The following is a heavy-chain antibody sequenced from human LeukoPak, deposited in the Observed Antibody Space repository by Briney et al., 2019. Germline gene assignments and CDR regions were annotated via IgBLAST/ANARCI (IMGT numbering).Heavy chain of an antibody. CDR3: ARSSGAITIFVD. Sequence: ASVKVSCKASGYTFTGYYMHWVRQAPGQGLEWMGWINPNSGGTDYAQKFQGRVTMTRDTSISTAYMELSRLRSDDTAVYYCARSSGAITIFVDWGQGILVTVSS. CDR1: GYTFTGYY. D-gene: IGHD3-3*01. J-gene: IGHJ4*02. CDR2: INPNSGGT. V-gene: IGHV1-2*02.